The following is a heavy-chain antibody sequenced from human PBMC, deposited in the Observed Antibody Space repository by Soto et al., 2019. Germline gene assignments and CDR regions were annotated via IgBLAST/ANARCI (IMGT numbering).Heavy chain of an antibody. Sequence: GASVKVSCKASGYTFTGYYMHWVRQAPGQGLEWMGWINPNSGGTNYAQKFQGRVTTTRDTSISTAYMELSGLRSDDTAVYYCARESRYDFWRPHNWFDPWGQGTLVTVSS. CDR2: INPNSGGT. CDR3: ARESRYDFWRPHNWFDP. D-gene: IGHD3-3*01. CDR1: GYTFTGYY. J-gene: IGHJ5*02. V-gene: IGHV1-2*02.